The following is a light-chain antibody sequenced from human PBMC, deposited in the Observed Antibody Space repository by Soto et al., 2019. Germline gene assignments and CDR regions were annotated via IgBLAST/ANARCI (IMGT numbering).Light chain of an antibody. CDR1: QSVSNNY. CDR2: GAS. CDR3: QPDHRPGT. V-gene: IGKV3-20*01. Sequence: ERRSLSCTDSQSVSNNYLAWYQQKPGQAPRLLIYGASNRATGIPDRFSGSGCGKDFNLCSSGLEAEAFSVYFRQPDHRPGTFGQGTKVDIK. J-gene: IGKJ1*01.